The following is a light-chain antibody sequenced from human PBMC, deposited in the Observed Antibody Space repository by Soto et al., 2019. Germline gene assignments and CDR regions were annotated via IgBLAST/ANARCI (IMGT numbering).Light chain of an antibody. J-gene: IGKJ5*01. CDR3: KKYHNTQIT. Sequence: EIVLPPSPGTLSLSPGYIAPIYCISSQSVINNYLAWYQQKPGQAHRLLIYGASSRAAGITDRFSGSGSGTDFTLTISRMEHEDLAVYYCKKYHNTQITFGQGTQLEIK. CDR2: GAS. V-gene: IGKV3-20*01. CDR1: QSVINNY.